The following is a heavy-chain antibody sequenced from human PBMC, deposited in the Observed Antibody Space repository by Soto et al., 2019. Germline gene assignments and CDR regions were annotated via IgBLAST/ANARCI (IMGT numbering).Heavy chain of an antibody. V-gene: IGHV3-74*01. CDR1: GFTFDYYW. J-gene: IGHJ3*01. CDR2: IHSDGTST. CDR3: ARGDRGAFDL. D-gene: IGHD1-26*01. Sequence: EVQLVESGGGLVQPGGSLRLSCAASGFTFDYYWMHWVRQAPGKGLVWVSRIHSDGTSTTYADSVKGRFTISRDNAKNTLSLQMISLRAEDTAVYYCARGDRGAFDLWGQGTVVTVSS.